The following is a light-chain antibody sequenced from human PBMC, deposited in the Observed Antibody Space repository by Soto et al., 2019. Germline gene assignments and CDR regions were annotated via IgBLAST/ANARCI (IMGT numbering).Light chain of an antibody. J-gene: IGKJ1*01. CDR1: QSVSSY. CDR3: QQYGSSPRT. Sequence: EIVLTQSPATLSLSPGERATLSCRASQSVSSYLAWYRQKPGQAPRLLTYDASSRATGIPDRFSGSGSGTDFTLTISRLEPEDFAVYYCQQYGSSPRTFGQGTKVDIK. V-gene: IGKV3-20*01. CDR2: DAS.